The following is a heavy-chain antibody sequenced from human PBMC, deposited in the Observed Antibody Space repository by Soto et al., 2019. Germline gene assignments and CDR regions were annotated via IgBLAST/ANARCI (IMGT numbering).Heavy chain of an antibody. J-gene: IGHJ3*02. CDR3: AGGRRGYSSGWHHPPVGDAFDI. CDR1: GGSISSGGYY. Sequence: SETLSLTCTVSGGSISSGGYYWSWIRQHPGKGLEWIGYIYYSGSTYYNPSLKSRVTISVETSKNQFSLKLSSVTAADTAVYYCAGGRRGYSSGWHHPPVGDAFDIWGQGTMVTVSS. D-gene: IGHD6-19*01. V-gene: IGHV4-31*03. CDR2: IYYSGST.